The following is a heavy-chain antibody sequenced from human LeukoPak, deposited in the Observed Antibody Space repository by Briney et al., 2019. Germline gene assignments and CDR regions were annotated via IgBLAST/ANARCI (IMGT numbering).Heavy chain of an antibody. D-gene: IGHD3-10*01. CDR3: AKHYYGSGSSRGNWFDP. Sequence: SETLSLTCTGSGGSISSYYWSWIRQPPGKGLEWIGYIYYSGSTNYNPSLKSRVTISVDTSKNQFSLKLSSVTAADTAVYYCAKHYYGSGSSRGNWFDPWGQGTLVTVSS. V-gene: IGHV4-59*01. CDR1: GGSISSYY. CDR2: IYYSGST. J-gene: IGHJ5*02.